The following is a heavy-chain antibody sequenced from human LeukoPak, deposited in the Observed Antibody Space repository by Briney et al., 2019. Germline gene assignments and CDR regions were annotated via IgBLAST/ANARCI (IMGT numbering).Heavy chain of an antibody. V-gene: IGHV4-59*01. D-gene: IGHD4-23*01. CDR3: ARGDPFGGGFDY. CDR1: GGSISSYY. CDR2: IYYSGST. Sequence: SETLSLTCTVSGGSISSYYWSWIRQPPGKGLEWIGYIYYSGSTNYNPSLTSRVTISVDTSKNQFSLKLSSVTAADTAVYYCARGDPFGGGFDYWGQGTLVTVS. J-gene: IGHJ4*02.